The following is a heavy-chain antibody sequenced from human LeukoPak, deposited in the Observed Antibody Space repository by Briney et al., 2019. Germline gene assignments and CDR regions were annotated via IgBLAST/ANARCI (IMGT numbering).Heavy chain of an antibody. J-gene: IGHJ4*02. D-gene: IGHD3-22*01. CDR2: ISASGGST. CDR3: AREGARYYDSSGYPIDY. V-gene: IGHV3-23*01. Sequence: PGGSLRLSCAASGFTFSSYAMSWVRQAPGKGLEWVSAISASGGSTYYADSVKGRFTISRDNAKNSLYLQMNSQRAEDTAVYYCAREGARYYDSSGYPIDYWGQGTLVTVSS. CDR1: GFTFSSYA.